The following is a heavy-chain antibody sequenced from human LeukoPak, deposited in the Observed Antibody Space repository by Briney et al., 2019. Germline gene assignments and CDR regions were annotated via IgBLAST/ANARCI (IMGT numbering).Heavy chain of an antibody. CDR2: IRSTSNTL. Sequence: GGSLRLSCAASGFTFSSYSMTWVRLAPGKGLEWVSYIRSTSNTLYYADSVKGRFTISRDNAKNSLYLQMNSLRAEDTAIYYCTRVGYIDEGIDYWGQGTLVTVSS. CDR1: GFTFSSYS. J-gene: IGHJ4*02. CDR3: TRVGYIDEGIDY. V-gene: IGHV3-48*04. D-gene: IGHD5-24*01.